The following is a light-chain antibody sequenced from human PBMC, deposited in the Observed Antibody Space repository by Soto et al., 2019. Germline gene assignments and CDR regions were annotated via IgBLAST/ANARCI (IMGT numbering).Light chain of an antibody. CDR2: KIS. CDR1: QSILHSNGNTY. Sequence: DIVMTQTPVSLPVTFAEPVSIFCRARQSILHSNGNTYLSWIQQRPGQPPRLLLYKISDRFSGVPDRFSGSGAGTDFTLKISRVEAEDVAVYYCVQATQFPHTFGGGTKVDI. J-gene: IGKJ4*01. V-gene: IGKV2-24*01. CDR3: VQATQFPHT.